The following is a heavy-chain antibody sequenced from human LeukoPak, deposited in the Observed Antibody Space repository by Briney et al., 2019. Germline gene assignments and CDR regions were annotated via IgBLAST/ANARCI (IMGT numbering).Heavy chain of an antibody. CDR2: IFGNGAGT. V-gene: IGHV3-23*01. Sequence: GGSLRLSCTASGFTFSTYAMNWVRQAPGKGLEWVSVIFGNGAGTNYADSVKGRFTISRDNSKNTLYLQMNSLRAEDTAVYYCAKRVMDVWGQGTTVTVSS. J-gene: IGHJ6*02. CDR1: GFTFSTYA. CDR3: AKRVMDV.